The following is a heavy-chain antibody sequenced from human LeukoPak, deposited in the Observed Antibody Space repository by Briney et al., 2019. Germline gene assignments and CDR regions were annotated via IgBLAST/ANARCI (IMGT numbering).Heavy chain of an antibody. CDR2: IYLSGTP. V-gene: IGHV4-39*01. D-gene: IGHD6-13*01. CDR1: RGSIRTADYY. Sequence: KPSETLSLTCTVSRGSIRTADYYWAWVRQPPGEGLEWLGSIYLSGTPYFNPSHKSRVAVSIDTSKNQFSLKVTSVNASATAVYFCARTSSWYAGAWFDSWGQGTLVTVSS. J-gene: IGHJ5*01. CDR3: ARTSSWYAGAWFDS.